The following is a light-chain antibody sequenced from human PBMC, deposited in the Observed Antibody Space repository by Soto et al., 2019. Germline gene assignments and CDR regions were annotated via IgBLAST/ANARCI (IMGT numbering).Light chain of an antibody. CDR2: AAS. J-gene: IGKJ1*01. CDR1: QGIRND. V-gene: IGKV1-17*01. CDR3: LQPSTYPLT. Sequence: DIQMTQFPSSLSASVGDRVTITCRASQGIRNDLGWYQQKPGKAPKRLIYAASSLQSGVPSRFSGSGSGTDVTLSISSLQHEYSATFYCLQPSTYPLTCGQGTKVEIK.